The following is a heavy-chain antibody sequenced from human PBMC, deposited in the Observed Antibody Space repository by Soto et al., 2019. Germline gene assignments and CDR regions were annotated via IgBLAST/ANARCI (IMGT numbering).Heavy chain of an antibody. J-gene: IGHJ4*02. CDR3: ARVRGYRYGLHFDY. D-gene: IGHD5-18*01. CDR2: ISWNSGSI. CDR1: GFTFDDYA. V-gene: IGHV3-9*01. Sequence: EVQLVESGGGLVQPGRSLRLSCAASGFTFDDYAMHWVRQAPGKGLEWVSGISWNSGSIGYADSVKGRFTISRDNAKNSLYLQMNSLRAEDTALYYCARVRGYRYGLHFDYWGQGTLVTVSS.